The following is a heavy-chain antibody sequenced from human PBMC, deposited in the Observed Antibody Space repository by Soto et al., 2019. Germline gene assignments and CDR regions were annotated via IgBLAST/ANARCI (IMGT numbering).Heavy chain of an antibody. CDR2: IIPIFGTA. J-gene: IGHJ4*02. Sequence: SVKVSCKASGGTFSSYAISWVRQAPGQGLEWMGGIIPIFGTANYAQKFQGRVTITADKSASTAYMELSSLRSEDTAVYYCATSGYSSSSGLFDYWGQGTLVTVSS. CDR3: ATSGYSSSSGLFDY. CDR1: GGTFSSYA. V-gene: IGHV1-69*06. D-gene: IGHD6-6*01.